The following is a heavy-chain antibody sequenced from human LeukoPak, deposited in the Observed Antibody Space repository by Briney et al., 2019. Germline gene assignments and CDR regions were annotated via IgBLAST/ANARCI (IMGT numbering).Heavy chain of an antibody. CDR3: AKALLYAYIDY. D-gene: IGHD2-8*01. CDR1: GFSGSSFRSYA. Sequence: PGGSLRLSCAASGFSGSSFRSYALSWVRQAPGKGLEWVSAITGSGRTTYYADSVKGRFTISRDNSNNTLYLQMNSLRAEDTATYYCAKALLYAYIDYWGQGTLVTVSS. CDR2: ITGSGRTT. V-gene: IGHV3-23*01. J-gene: IGHJ4*02.